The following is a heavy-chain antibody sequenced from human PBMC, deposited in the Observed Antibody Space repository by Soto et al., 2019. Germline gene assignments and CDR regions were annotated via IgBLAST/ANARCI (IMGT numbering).Heavy chain of an antibody. Sequence: ASVKVSCKASGYTFTSYGISWVRQAPGQGLEWMGWISAYNGNTNYAQKLQGRVTMTTDTSTSTAYMELRSLRSDDTAVYYCARESTTRYFDILTGYCPFDYWGQGILVTVSS. CDR2: ISAYNGNT. D-gene: IGHD3-9*01. CDR1: GYTFTSYG. CDR3: ARESTTRYFDILTGYCPFDY. V-gene: IGHV1-18*01. J-gene: IGHJ4*02.